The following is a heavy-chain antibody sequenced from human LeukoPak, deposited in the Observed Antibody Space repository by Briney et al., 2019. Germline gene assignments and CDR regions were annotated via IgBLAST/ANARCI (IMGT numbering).Heavy chain of an antibody. CDR1: GLTFRTHW. J-gene: IGHJ4*02. V-gene: IGHV3-7*01. CDR3: LAGGGY. Sequence: GGSLRLSCAASGLTFRTHWMNWVRQAPGKGLEWVANIKPDGSETYYVDSVKGRFTVTRDNAQSSLHLQMDNLRGEDTAVYYCLAGGGYWGQGTLVTVTS. CDR2: IKPDGSET. D-gene: IGHD3-10*01.